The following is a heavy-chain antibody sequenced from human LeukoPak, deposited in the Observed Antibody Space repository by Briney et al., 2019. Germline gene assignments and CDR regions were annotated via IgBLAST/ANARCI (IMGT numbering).Heavy chain of an antibody. CDR3: VKYYYGSGSNDY. Sequence: GGSLRLSCSASGFPFSTYAMHWVRQSPRGGLEYVSTISSVRSTYYADSVKARFTISRDNSKNTLYLQMSSLRAEDTAEYYCVKYYYGSGSNDYWGQGTLVTVSS. V-gene: IGHV3-64D*06. J-gene: IGHJ4*02. CDR1: GFPFSTYA. CDR2: ISSVRST. D-gene: IGHD3-10*01.